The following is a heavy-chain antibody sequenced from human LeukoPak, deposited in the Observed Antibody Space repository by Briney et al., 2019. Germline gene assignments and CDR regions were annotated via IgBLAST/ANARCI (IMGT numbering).Heavy chain of an antibody. V-gene: IGHV4-34*01. Sequence: SETLSLTCAVYGGSFRGYYWSWIRQPPGKGLEWIGEINHSGSTNYNPSLKSRVTISLDTSKNQFSLKLSSVTAADTAVYYCARSGGSGSPSYFDYWGQGTLVTVSS. CDR2: INHSGST. CDR1: GGSFRGYY. CDR3: ARSGGSGSPSYFDY. J-gene: IGHJ4*02. D-gene: IGHD3-10*01.